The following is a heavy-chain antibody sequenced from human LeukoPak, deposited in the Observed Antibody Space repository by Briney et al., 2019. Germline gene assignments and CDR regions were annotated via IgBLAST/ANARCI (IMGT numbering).Heavy chain of an antibody. CDR1: GFSFRIYA. CDR3: AKDLLQGDGYWDIDS. J-gene: IGHJ4*02. D-gene: IGHD5-24*01. V-gene: IGHV3-23*01. Sequence: GGSLRLSCAASGFSFRIYAMNWVRQAPGKGLEWISGIVGSADDTRYADSVKGRFTISRDNSKNMLYLQMNSLRAEDTAIYYFAKDLLQGDGYWDIDSWGQGTLVTVSS. CDR2: IVGSADDT.